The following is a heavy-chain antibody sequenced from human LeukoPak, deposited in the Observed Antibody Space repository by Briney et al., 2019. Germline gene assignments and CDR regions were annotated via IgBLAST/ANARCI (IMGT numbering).Heavy chain of an antibody. D-gene: IGHD5-18*01. V-gene: IGHV3-23*01. J-gene: IGHJ4*02. CDR2: ISGSGGST. CDR3: ARDLGYSYGSNFDY. CDR1: GFTFSSYA. Sequence: GGSLRLSCAASGFTFSSYAMSWVRQAPGKGLEWVSAISGSGGSTYYADSVKGRFTISRDNAKNSLYLQMDSLRAEDTAVYYCARDLGYSYGSNFDYWGQGTLVTVSS.